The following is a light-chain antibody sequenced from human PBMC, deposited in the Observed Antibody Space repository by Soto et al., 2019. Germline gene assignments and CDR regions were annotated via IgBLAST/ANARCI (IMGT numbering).Light chain of an antibody. Sequence: EIVMAQAPGSLSVSPGEGATLSCRASQSVSSNLAWYQQKPGQAPRLLIYAASTRATDIPARFSGSGSGTEFTLTISSLQSEDFALYFCQQYNNWPITFGQGTRLDIK. J-gene: IGKJ5*01. V-gene: IGKV3-15*01. CDR2: AAS. CDR1: QSVSSN. CDR3: QQYNNWPIT.